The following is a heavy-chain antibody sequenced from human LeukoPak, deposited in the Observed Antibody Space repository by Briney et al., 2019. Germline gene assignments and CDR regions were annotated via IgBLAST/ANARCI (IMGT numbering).Heavy chain of an antibody. V-gene: IGHV3-48*03. CDR3: ARVSGYEYYFDY. J-gene: IGHJ4*02. D-gene: IGHD5-12*01. CDR2: ISSSGNTI. Sequence: GGSLRLSCAASGFTFSSYEMNWVRQAPGKGLEWVSYISSSGNTIYYADSVKGRFTISRDNAKNSLYLQMNSLRAEDTAVYYCARVSGYEYYFDYWGQGTLVTVSS. CDR1: GFTFSSYE.